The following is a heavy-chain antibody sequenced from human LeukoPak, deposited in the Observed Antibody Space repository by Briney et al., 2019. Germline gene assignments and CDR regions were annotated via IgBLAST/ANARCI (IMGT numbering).Heavy chain of an antibody. V-gene: IGHV3-30*03. CDR1: GFTFSSYN. CDR2: ISYDGGNK. D-gene: IGHD5-18*01. CDR3: ARDKYGYGPFFDY. J-gene: IGHJ4*02. Sequence: PGGSLRLSCAASGFTFSSYNMHWVRQAPGKGLEWVAVISYDGGNKYYTDSVKGRFTISRDNSKNTLYLQMNSLRAEDTAVYYCARDKYGYGPFFDYWGQGTLVTVSS.